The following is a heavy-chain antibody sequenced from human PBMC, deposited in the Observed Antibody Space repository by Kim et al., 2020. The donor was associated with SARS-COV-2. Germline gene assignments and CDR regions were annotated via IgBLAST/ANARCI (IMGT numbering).Heavy chain of an antibody. CDR1: GGSISSSSYY. CDR3: ARHSSYDSSGYYYADYYYGMDV. D-gene: IGHD3-22*01. Sequence: SETLSLTCTVSGGSISSSSYYWGWIRQPPGKGLEWIGSIYYSGSTYYNPSLKSRVTISVDTSKNQFSLKLSSVTAADTAVYYCARHSSYDSSGYYYADYYYGMDVWGQGTTVTVSS. V-gene: IGHV4-39*01. CDR2: IYYSGST. J-gene: IGHJ6*02.